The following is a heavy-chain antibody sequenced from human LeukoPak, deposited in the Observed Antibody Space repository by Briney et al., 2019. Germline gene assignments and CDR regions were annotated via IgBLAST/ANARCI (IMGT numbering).Heavy chain of an antibody. CDR3: ARDPGRWQQLGYFDY. V-gene: IGHV4-31*03. CDR1: GGSISSGGYY. J-gene: IGHJ4*02. Sequence: SETLSLTCTVSGGSISSGGYYWSWIRQHPGKGLEWIGDIYYSGSTYYNPSLKSRVTISVDTSKNQFSLKLSSVTAADTAVYYCARDPGRWQQLGYFDYWGQGTLVTVSS. CDR2: IYYSGST. D-gene: IGHD5-24*01.